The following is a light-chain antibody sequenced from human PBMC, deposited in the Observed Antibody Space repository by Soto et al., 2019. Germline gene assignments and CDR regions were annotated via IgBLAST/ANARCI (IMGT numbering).Light chain of an antibody. CDR2: HAS. CDR3: LQHSHCPLT. J-gene: IGKJ1*01. CDR1: QSVGSD. Sequence: DIVMTQSPAVLSASLAERATISCRASQSVGSDLAWYQQKPGKSPRRLIYHASVRDTGVPARFSGSGSGTEFTLTVSSLQSEDFAVYYCLQHSHCPLTFGRGTKVDIK. V-gene: IGKV3-15*01.